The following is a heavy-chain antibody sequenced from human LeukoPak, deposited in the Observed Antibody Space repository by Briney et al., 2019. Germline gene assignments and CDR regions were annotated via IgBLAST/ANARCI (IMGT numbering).Heavy chain of an antibody. J-gene: IGHJ4*02. Sequence: ASVMVSCKASGYTFTGCYMHWVRQAPGQGLEWMGWINPNSGGTNYAQKFQGRVTMTRDTSISTAYMELSRLRSDDTAVYYCARGSYYDSSGWGQGTLVTVSS. CDR1: GYTFTGCY. V-gene: IGHV1-2*02. CDR2: INPNSGGT. D-gene: IGHD3-22*01. CDR3: ARGSYYDSSG.